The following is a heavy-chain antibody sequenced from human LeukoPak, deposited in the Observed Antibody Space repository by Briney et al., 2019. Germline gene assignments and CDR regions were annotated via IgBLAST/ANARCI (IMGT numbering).Heavy chain of an antibody. CDR1: GYTFSTYG. D-gene: IGHD3-16*01. CDR2: ISGSGRST. J-gene: IGHJ4*02. V-gene: IGHV3-23*01. Sequence: GGTLRLSCAASGYTFSTYGMSWVRQAPGKGLEWVSGISGSGRSTYYADSVKGRFNISRDNSKSTLYLQMNSLRAEDTAVYYCAKLRVGGLRGGTFDHWGQGTLVTVSS. CDR3: AKLRVGGLRGGTFDH.